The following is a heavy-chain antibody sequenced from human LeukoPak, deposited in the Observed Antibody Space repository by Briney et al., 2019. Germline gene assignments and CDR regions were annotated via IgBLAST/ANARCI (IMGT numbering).Heavy chain of an antibody. CDR1: GFTVSSNY. V-gene: IGHV3-53*01. J-gene: IGHJ5*02. CDR2: IYSGGST. CDR3: ARVKNAPSRSTQHNWFDP. Sequence: GGSLRLPCAASGFTVSSNYMSWVRQAPGKGLEWVSVIYSGGSTYYADSVKGRFTISRDNSKNTLYLQMSSLRAEDTAVYYCARVKNAPSRSTQHNWFDPWGQGTLVTVSS.